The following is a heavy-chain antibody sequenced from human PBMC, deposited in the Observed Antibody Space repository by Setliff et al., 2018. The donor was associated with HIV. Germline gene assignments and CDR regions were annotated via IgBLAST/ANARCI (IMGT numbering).Heavy chain of an antibody. J-gene: IGHJ4*02. CDR2: IQQHGSEI. CDR3: ANMQWASNAWYSFDY. CDR1: GYTFSSYW. Sequence: GGSLRLSCAASGYTFSSYWMAWVRQCPGKGLEWVANIQQHGSEIHYVASVEGRFTISRDNAKNSLYLQMNSLRAEYTAVYYCANMQWASNAWYSFDYWGQGALVTVSS. V-gene: IGHV3-7*05. D-gene: IGHD6-19*01.